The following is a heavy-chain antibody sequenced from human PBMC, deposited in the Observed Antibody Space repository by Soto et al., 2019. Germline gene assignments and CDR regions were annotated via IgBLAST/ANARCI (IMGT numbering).Heavy chain of an antibody. Sequence: RSLTCTVSGGSISSGGYYWSWIRQHPGKGLEWIGYIYYSGSTYYNPSLKSRVTISVDTSKNQFSLKLSSVTAADTAVYYCARELVTETYYFDYWGQGTLVTVSS. J-gene: IGHJ4*02. CDR2: IYYSGST. V-gene: IGHV4-31*03. CDR1: GGSISSGGYY. CDR3: ARELVTETYYFDY. D-gene: IGHD3-16*02.